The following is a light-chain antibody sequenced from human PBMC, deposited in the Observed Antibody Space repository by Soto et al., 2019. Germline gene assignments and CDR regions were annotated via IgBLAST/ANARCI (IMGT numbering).Light chain of an antibody. CDR1: SSNIGSHY. J-gene: IGLJ3*02. CDR3: TSYAGNLL. CDR2: EVS. V-gene: IGLV2-8*01. Sequence: QSVLTQPPSASGTPGQSLTISCAGSSSNIGSHYVYWYQQHPGKAPKLMIYEVSKRLSGVPDRFSGSKSGNTASLTVSGLQADDEADYYCTSYAGNLLFGGGTKLTVL.